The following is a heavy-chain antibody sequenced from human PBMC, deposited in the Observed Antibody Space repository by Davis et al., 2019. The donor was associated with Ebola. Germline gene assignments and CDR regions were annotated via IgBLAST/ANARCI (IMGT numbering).Heavy chain of an antibody. Sequence: MPSETLSLTCAVYGGSFSGYYWSWIRQPPGKGLEWIGEINHSGSTNYNPSLKSRVTISVDTSKNQFSLKLSSVTAADTAVYYCARDPLYSGSYYGWFDPWGQGTLVTVSS. V-gene: IGHV4-34*01. J-gene: IGHJ5*02. CDR2: INHSGST. D-gene: IGHD1-26*01. CDR3: ARDPLYSGSYYGWFDP. CDR1: GGSFSGYY.